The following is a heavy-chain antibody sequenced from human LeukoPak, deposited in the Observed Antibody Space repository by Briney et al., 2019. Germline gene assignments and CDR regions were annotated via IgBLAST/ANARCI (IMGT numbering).Heavy chain of an antibody. J-gene: IGHJ4*02. CDR3: ARMRWGNYYDSSGSGDY. Sequence: GGSLRLSCAASGFTFSSYSTNWVRQAPGKGLEWVSSISSSSSYIYYADSVKGRFTISRDNAKNSLYLQMNSLRAEDTAVYYCARMRWGNYYDSSGSGDYWGQGTLVTVSS. D-gene: IGHD3-22*01. CDR2: ISSSSSYI. V-gene: IGHV3-21*01. CDR1: GFTFSSYS.